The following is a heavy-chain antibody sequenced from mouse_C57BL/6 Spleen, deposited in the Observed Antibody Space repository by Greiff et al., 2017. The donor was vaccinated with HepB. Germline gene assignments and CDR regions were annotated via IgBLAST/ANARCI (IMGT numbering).Heavy chain of an antibody. J-gene: IGHJ3*01. Sequence: QVQLQQPGAELVKPGASVKLSCKASGYTFTSYWMQWVKQRPGQGLEWIGEIDPSDSYTNYNQKFKGQATLTVDTSSSTDYMQLSSLTSEDAAVYYCARSGPWFAYWGQGTLVTVSA. CDR1: GYTFTSYW. CDR2: IDPSDSYT. CDR3: ARSGPWFAY. V-gene: IGHV1-50*01.